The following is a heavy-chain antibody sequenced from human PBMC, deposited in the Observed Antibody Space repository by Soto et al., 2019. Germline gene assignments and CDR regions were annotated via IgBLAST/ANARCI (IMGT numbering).Heavy chain of an antibody. J-gene: IGHJ1*01. CDR2: IRGSGGTT. Sequence: GGSLRLSCAASGFTFSSYAMSWVRQAPGKGLEWVSAIRGSGGTTYYADSVKGRFTISRDNSKNTLYLQMNSLRAEDTAVYYSAKDLATVTTGYFQHWGQGTLVTVSS. CDR3: AKDLATVTTGYFQH. CDR1: GFTFSSYA. D-gene: IGHD4-17*01. V-gene: IGHV3-23*01.